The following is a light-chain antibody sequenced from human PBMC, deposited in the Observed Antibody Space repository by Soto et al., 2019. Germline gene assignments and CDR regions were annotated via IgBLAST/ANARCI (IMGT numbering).Light chain of an antibody. CDR1: GTDVGQYNY. CDR3: QAYDYSLTAFV. CDR2: HVS. Sequence: QSVLTQPPSASGSLGQSVTISCTGAGTDVGQYNYVSWYQQHPGKAPKLLIHHVSRRPSGVPARFSGSKSGNTASLAITGLQAEDEAVYYCQAYDYSLTAFVFGGGTKLTVL. V-gene: IGLV2-8*01. J-gene: IGLJ3*02.